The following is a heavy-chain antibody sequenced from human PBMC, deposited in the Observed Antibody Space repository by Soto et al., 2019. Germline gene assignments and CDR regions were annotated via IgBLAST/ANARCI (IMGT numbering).Heavy chain of an antibody. D-gene: IGHD6-19*01. CDR1: GDSVSSNSAA. CDR3: ARDKFSSGWHDYYYCYGMDA. CDR2: TYYRSKWYN. V-gene: IGHV6-1*01. J-gene: IGHJ6*02. Sequence: SQTLSLTCAISGDSVSSNSAAWNWIRQSPSRGLEWLGRTYYRSKWYNDYAVSVKSRITINPDTSKNQFSLQLNSVTPEDTAVYYCARDKFSSGWHDYYYCYGMDAWGQGTTVTVSS.